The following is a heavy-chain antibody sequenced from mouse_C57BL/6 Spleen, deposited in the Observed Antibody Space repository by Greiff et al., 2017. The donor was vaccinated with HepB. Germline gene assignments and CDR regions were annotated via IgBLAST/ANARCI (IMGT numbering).Heavy chain of an antibody. J-gene: IGHJ4*01. CDR3: ARSESLTGTLEDAMDY. V-gene: IGHV1-80*01. D-gene: IGHD4-1*01. Sequence: QVQLQQSGAELVKPGASVKISCKASGYAFSSYWMNWVKQRPGKGLEWIGQIYPGDGDTNYNGKFKGKATLTADKSSSTAYMQLSSLTSEDSAVYFCARSESLTGTLEDAMDYWGQGTSVTVSS. CDR1: GYAFSSYW. CDR2: IYPGDGDT.